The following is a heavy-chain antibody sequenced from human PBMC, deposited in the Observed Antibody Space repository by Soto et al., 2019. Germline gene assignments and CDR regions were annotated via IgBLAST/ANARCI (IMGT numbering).Heavy chain of an antibody. Sequence: SETLSLTCTVSGGSISSYYWSWIRHPPGKGLEWIGYIYYSGSTNYNPSLKSRVTISVDTSKNQFSLKLSSVTAADTAVYYCARGRGSHYEYYYGMDVWGQGTTVTVSS. D-gene: IGHD1-26*01. CDR2: IYYSGST. CDR1: GGSISSYY. CDR3: ARGRGSHYEYYYGMDV. J-gene: IGHJ6*02. V-gene: IGHV4-59*01.